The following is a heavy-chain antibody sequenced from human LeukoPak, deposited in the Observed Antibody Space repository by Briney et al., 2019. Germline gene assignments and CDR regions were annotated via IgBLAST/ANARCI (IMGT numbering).Heavy chain of an antibody. Sequence: PGGSLRLSCAASGFTFSSYGMHWVRQAPGKGLEWVAFIRYDGSNKYYADSVKGRFTISRDNSKDTLYLQMNSLRAEDTAVYYCAKIRYRYWGSSSSGRGSYFDYWGQGTLVTVSS. CDR3: AKIRYRYWGSSSSGRGSYFDY. CDR2: IRYDGSNK. D-gene: IGHD6-6*01. V-gene: IGHV3-30*02. J-gene: IGHJ4*02. CDR1: GFTFSSYG.